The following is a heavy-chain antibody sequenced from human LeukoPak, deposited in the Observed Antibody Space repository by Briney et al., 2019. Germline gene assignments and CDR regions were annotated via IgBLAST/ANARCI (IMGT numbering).Heavy chain of an antibody. J-gene: IGHJ5*02. V-gene: IGHV3-74*01. CDR2: ISSDESNT. D-gene: IGHD3-9*01. CDR1: GFTFSSYW. CDR3: TRDVWSTGWFDP. Sequence: GGSLRPSCAASGFTFSSYWMHWVRQAPGKGLEWISRISSDESNTRYADSVKGRFTISRDNAKKTLYLQMNSLRADDTAVYYCTRDVWSTGWFDPWGQGTLVTVSS.